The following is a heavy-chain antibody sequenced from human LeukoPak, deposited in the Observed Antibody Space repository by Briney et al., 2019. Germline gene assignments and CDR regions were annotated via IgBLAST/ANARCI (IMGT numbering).Heavy chain of an antibody. CDR3: ARGGAARPPDY. D-gene: IGHD6-6*01. Sequence: GASVKVSCKASGYTFTSYAMHWVRQAPGQRLEWMGWINAGNGNTKYSQKFQGRVTITRDTSASAAYMELSSLRSEDTAVYYCARGGAARPPDYWGQGTLVTVSS. CDR2: INAGNGNT. CDR1: GYTFTSYA. V-gene: IGHV1-3*01. J-gene: IGHJ4*02.